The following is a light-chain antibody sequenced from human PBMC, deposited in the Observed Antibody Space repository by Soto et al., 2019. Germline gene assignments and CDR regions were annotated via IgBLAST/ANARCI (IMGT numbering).Light chain of an antibody. CDR3: MQALQAPKT. CDR2: LGS. J-gene: IGKJ1*01. Sequence: IVMTQSPLSLPVTPGEPASISCRSSQSLLHSNGYNYLDWYLQKPGQSPQLLIYLGSNRASGVPDRFSGSGSGTHFTLKISRVEAEDVGVYHCMQALQAPKTFGQGTKVEIK. V-gene: IGKV2-28*01. CDR1: QSLLHSNGYNY.